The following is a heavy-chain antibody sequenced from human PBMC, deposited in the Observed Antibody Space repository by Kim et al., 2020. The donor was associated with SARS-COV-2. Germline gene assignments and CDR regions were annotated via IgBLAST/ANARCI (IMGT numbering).Heavy chain of an antibody. J-gene: IGHJ3*02. CDR1: GGSISSYY. D-gene: IGHD5-18*01. Sequence: SETLSLTCTVSGGSISSYYWSWIRQPPGKGLEWIGYIYYSGSTNYNPSLKSRVTISVDTSKNQFSLKLSSVTAADTAVYYCARSPVTAMVYAFDIWGQGTMVTVSS. CDR3: ARSPVTAMVYAFDI. V-gene: IGHV4-59*13. CDR2: IYYSGST.